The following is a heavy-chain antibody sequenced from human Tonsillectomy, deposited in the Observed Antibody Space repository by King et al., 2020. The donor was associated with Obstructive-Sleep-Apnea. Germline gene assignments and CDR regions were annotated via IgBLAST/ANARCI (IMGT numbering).Heavy chain of an antibody. Sequence: QLVQSGGGVVQPGRSLRLSCAASGFTFSTYAMHWVRQAPGKGLEWVAGISYDGTNKYYADSVKGRFTISRDNSKNTLFLQMNSLRPGDTAVYYCATAAAGYIDYWGQGTLVTVSS. J-gene: IGHJ4*02. CDR2: ISYDGTNK. CDR1: GFTFSTYA. D-gene: IGHD6-13*01. V-gene: IGHV3-30*04. CDR3: ATAAAGYIDY.